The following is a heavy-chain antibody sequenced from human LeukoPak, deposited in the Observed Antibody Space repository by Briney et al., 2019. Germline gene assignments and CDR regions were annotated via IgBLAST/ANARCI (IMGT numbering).Heavy chain of an antibody. J-gene: IGHJ4*02. CDR1: GFTFSSYG. CDR2: IRYDGSNK. D-gene: IGHD3-22*01. Sequence: GGSLRLSCAASGFTFSSYGMHWVRQAPGKGLEWVAFIRYDGSNKYYADSVKGRFTISRDNSKNTLYLQMNSLRAEDTAVYYCAKEGYDSSGYSHNFDYWGQGTLVTVSS. CDR3: AKEGYDSSGYSHNFDY. V-gene: IGHV3-30*02.